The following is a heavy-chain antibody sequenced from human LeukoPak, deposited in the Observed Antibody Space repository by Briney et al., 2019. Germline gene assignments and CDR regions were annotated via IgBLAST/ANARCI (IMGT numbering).Heavy chain of an antibody. V-gene: IGHV5-51*01. CDR2: IYPGDSDT. D-gene: IGHD3-22*01. CDR3: ARLNYDSSGMPDAFDI. Sequence: GASLKISCKGSGSSFTSYWIGWVRPMPGKGLEWMGIIYPGDSDTRYSPSFQGQVTISADKSISTAYLQWSSLKASDTAMYYCARLNYDSSGMPDAFDIWGQRTMVTVSS. CDR1: GSSFTSYW. J-gene: IGHJ3*02.